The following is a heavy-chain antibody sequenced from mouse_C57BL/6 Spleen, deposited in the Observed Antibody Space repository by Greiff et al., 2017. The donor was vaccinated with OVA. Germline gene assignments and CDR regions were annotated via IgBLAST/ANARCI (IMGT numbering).Heavy chain of an antibody. CDR1: GYTFTSYW. J-gene: IGHJ2*01. V-gene: IGHV1-69*01. D-gene: IGHD1-1*01. CDR2: IDPSDSYT. Sequence: QVQLQQPGAELVMPGASVKLSCKASGYTFTSYWMHWVKQRPGPGLEWIGEIDPSDSYTNYNQMFKGKSSLTVDQSSSTAYMQLSSLTSDDSAVDYCATYYYGSSSNYFAYGGQGTTLTVSS. CDR3: ATYYYGSSSNYFAY.